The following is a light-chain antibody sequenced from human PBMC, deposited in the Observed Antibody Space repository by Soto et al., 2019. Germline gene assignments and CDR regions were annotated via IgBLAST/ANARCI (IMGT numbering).Light chain of an antibody. J-gene: IGKJ3*01. CDR2: EAS. CDR1: QSIRSY. V-gene: IGKV1-39*01. Sequence: DIQMTQSPSSLSASVGDRVTITCRASQSIRSYLNWYQQKPEKAPELLIYEASSLQSGVPSRFSGRGSGTDFTLTISSLQPEDFATYYCQQSYTTPFTIGPGTKVDIK. CDR3: QQSYTTPFT.